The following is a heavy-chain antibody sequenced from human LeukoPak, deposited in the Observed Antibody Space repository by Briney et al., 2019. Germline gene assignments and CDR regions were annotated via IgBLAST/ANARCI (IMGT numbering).Heavy chain of an antibody. CDR3: ARGQGSPDY. Sequence: SETLSLTCTVSGGSISSYYWSWIRQPPGKGLEYIGYIYYSGGTNYNPSLRSRVTISVDTSKNQFSLKLSSVTAADTAVYYCARGQGSPDYWGQGTLVTVSS. J-gene: IGHJ4*02. CDR2: IYYSGGT. CDR1: GGSISSYY. V-gene: IGHV4-59*12.